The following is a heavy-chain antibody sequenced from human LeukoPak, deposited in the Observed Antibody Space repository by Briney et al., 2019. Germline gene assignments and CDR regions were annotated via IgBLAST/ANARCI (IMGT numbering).Heavy chain of an antibody. D-gene: IGHD6-19*01. J-gene: IGHJ6*02. Sequence: SETLSLTCTVSGVSISDYYWSWIRQPPGKGLEWIAYISYNGGTYSNPSLKSRVTISVGTSKNQFSLKLSSVTAADTAVYYCASSGYYGMDVWGQGTTVTVSS. CDR2: ISYNGGT. CDR3: ASSGYYGMDV. CDR1: GVSISDYY. V-gene: IGHV4-59*12.